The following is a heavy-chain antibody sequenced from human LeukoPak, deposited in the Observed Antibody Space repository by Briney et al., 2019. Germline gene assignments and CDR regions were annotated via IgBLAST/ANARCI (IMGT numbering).Heavy chain of an antibody. CDR3: ASPPRGYSYGYFFDY. CDR2: IIPICGTA. V-gene: IGHV1-69*13. CDR1: GGTFSSYA. Sequence: GASVKVSCKASGGTFSSYAISWVRQAPGQGLEGMGGIIPICGTANYAQKFQGRATITADESTSTAYMELTTLRSEDTAVYYCASPPRGYSYGYFFDYWGQGTLVTVSS. J-gene: IGHJ4*02. D-gene: IGHD5-18*01.